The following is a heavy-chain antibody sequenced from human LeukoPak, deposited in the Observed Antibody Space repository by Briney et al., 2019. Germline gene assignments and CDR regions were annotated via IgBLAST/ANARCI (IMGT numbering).Heavy chain of an antibody. J-gene: IGHJ4*02. CDR2: ISNTATTM. V-gene: IGHV3-48*03. CDR1: GFTFRSYE. Sequence: PGGSLRLSCAASGFTFRSYEMNWVRQAPGKGLEWLSYISNTATTMYYADSVKGRFTISRDNAKNSLYLQMNSLRAEDRAVYFCARVVYYDGSGYFDYWGQGTLVTVSS. D-gene: IGHD3-22*01. CDR3: ARVVYYDGSGYFDY.